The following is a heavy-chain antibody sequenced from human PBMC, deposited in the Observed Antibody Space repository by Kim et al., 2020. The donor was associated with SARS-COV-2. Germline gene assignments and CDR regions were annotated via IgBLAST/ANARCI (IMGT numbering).Heavy chain of an antibody. D-gene: IGHD2-21*02. CDR3: AKDTMAVTAGIGYYFGMDV. V-gene: IGHV3-23*01. Sequence: GGSLRLSCAASGITFRNYAMTWVRQAPGKGLEWVSSITGTGGGTYYADSVKGRFTISRDNSNKTLFLQMNSLGPDDTAVYYCAKDTMAVTAGIGYYFGMDVWGQGTTVTVSS. J-gene: IGHJ6*02. CDR1: GITFRNYA. CDR2: ITGTGGGT.